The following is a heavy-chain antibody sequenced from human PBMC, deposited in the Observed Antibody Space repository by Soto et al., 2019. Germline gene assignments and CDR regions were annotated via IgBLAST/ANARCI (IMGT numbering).Heavy chain of an antibody. CDR3: ARGRGFDP. Sequence: SETLSLTCTVSGGSISSYYWSWIRQPPGKGLEWIGYIYYSGSTYYNPSLKSRVTISVDTSKNQFSLKLSSVTAADTAVYYCARGRGFDPWGQGTLVTVSS. J-gene: IGHJ5*02. CDR1: GGSISSYY. V-gene: IGHV4-59*12. CDR2: IYYSGST.